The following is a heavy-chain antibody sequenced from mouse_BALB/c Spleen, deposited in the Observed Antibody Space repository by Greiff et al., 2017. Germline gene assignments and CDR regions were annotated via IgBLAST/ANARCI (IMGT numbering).Heavy chain of an antibody. J-gene: IGHJ3*01. Sequence: EVNVVESGGGLVQPGGSRKLSCAASGFTFSSFGMHWVRQAPEKGLEWVAYISSGSSTIYYADTVKGRFTISRDNPKNTLFLQMTSLRSEDTAMYYCAISLIYVWFAYWGQGTLVTVSA. CDR3: AISLIYVWFAY. V-gene: IGHV5-17*02. CDR2: ISSGSSTI. D-gene: IGHD2-12*01. CDR1: GFTFSSFG.